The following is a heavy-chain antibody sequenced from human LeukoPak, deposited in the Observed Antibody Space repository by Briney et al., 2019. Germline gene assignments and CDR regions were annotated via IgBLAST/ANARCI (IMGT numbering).Heavy chain of an antibody. J-gene: IGHJ3*02. Sequence: GGSLRLSCAASGSTFSSYSMNWVRQAPGKGLEGVSSISSSSSYIYYADSVKGRFTISRDNAKNSLYLQMNSLRAEDTAVYYCAREDATDAFDIWGQGTMVTVSS. D-gene: IGHD5-24*01. CDR3: AREDATDAFDI. V-gene: IGHV3-21*01. CDR2: ISSSSSYI. CDR1: GSTFSSYS.